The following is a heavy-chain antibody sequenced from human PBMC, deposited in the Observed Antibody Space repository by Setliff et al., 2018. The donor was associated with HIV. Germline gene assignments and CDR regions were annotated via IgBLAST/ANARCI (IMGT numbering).Heavy chain of an antibody. V-gene: IGHV2-70*01. CDR2: IYWNNNK. CDR3: ARTLTNFWSGYYQTD. J-gene: IGHJ4*02. Sequence: SGPTLVNPTQTLTLTCTFSGLSLSTSGVGVGWIRQSPGKALERLAFIYWNNNKYYSTSLKTRLTISKDTSKNQVVLTMTNMDPVDTATYYCARTLTNFWSGYYQTDWGQGTLVTVSS. D-gene: IGHD3-3*01. CDR1: GLSLSTSGVG.